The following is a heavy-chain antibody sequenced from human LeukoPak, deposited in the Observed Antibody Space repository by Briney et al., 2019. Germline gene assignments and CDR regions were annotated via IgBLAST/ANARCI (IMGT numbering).Heavy chain of an antibody. J-gene: IGHJ5*02. V-gene: IGHV4-59*01. Sequence: SETLSLTCAVYGGSFSGYYWSWIRQPPGKGLEWIGYIYYSGSTNYNPSLKSRVTISVDTSKYQFSLKLSSVTAADTAVYYCARDRIAAAGTRWFDPWGQGTLVTVSS. CDR2: IYYSGST. CDR1: GGSFSGYY. CDR3: ARDRIAAAGTRWFDP. D-gene: IGHD6-13*01.